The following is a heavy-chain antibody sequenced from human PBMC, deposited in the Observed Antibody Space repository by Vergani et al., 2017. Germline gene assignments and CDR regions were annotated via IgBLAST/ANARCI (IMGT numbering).Heavy chain of an antibody. V-gene: IGHV3-30-3*01. CDR2: ISSDGSNK. J-gene: IGHJ4*02. CDR1: GFTLSSYA. Sequence: QVQLVESGGGVVQPGRSLRLSCAASGFTLSSYAMHWVRQAPGKGLEWVAVISSDGSNKYYADSVKGRFTISSDNSKNTLYLQMNSLRAEETAVYYCARSYCSGGSCYENPDNIDYGGQGTLVTVSS. CDR3: ARSYCSGGSCYENPDNIDY. D-gene: IGHD2-15*01.